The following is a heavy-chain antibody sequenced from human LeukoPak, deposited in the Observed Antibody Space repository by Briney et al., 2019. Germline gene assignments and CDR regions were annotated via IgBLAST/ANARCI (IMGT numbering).Heavy chain of an antibody. J-gene: IGHJ4*02. CDR1: GFIVSSNY. Sequence: GGGLRLSCSASGFIVSSNYMSWVRPAPGKGPEGVAVISYDGGSKYYADSVKGRFTISRDNSKNTLYLQMNSLRAEDTAVYYCAKVPHYKVGATSLFDYWGQGTLVTVSS. V-gene: IGHV3-53*01. CDR2: ISYDGGSK. D-gene: IGHD1-26*01. CDR3: AKVPHYKVGATSLFDY.